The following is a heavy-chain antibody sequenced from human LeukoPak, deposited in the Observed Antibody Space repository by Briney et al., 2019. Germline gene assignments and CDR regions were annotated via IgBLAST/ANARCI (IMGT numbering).Heavy chain of an antibody. Sequence: GGSLRLSCAASGFTFSSYAMSRVRQPPGKGLEWVSGISGSAGSTHYADSVKGRFTISRDNSKNTLYLQMNSLRAEDTAVYYCARAATILAYFDYWGQGTLVTVSS. CDR1: GFTFSSYA. D-gene: IGHD5-12*01. CDR2: ISGSAGST. V-gene: IGHV3-23*01. J-gene: IGHJ4*02. CDR3: ARAATILAYFDY.